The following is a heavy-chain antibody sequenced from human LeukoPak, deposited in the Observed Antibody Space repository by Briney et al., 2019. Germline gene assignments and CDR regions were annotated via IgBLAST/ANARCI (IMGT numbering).Heavy chain of an antibody. CDR2: IYYSGST. J-gene: IGHJ4*02. CDR3: VRSDTYYVKPFDY. D-gene: IGHD3-10*02. V-gene: IGHV4-59*01. CDR1: GGSISSYS. Sequence: SETLSLTCTVSGGSISSYSWSWIRQPPGKGLEWIGYIYYSGSTNYNPSLKSRVTISVDTSKNQFSLKLSSVTAADTAVYYCVRSDTYYVKPFDYWGQGTLVTVSS.